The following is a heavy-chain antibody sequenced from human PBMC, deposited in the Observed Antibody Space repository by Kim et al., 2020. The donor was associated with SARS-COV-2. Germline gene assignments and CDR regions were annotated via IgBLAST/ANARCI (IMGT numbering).Heavy chain of an antibody. J-gene: IGHJ6*02. CDR3: AKDSPSDFWSGSYHYYYGMDV. CDR1: GFTFSSYG. D-gene: IGHD3-3*01. V-gene: IGHV3-30*18. Sequence: GGSLRLSCAASGFTFSSYGMHWVRQAPGKGLEWVAVISYDGSNKYYADSVKGRFTISRDNSKNTLYLQMNSLRAEDTAVYYCAKDSPSDFWSGSYHYYYGMDVWGQGTTVTVSS. CDR2: ISYDGSNK.